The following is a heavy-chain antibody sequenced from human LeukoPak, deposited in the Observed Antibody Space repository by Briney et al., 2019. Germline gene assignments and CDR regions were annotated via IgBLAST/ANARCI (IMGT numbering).Heavy chain of an antibody. CDR1: GGSISSSSYY. V-gene: IGHV4-39*02. CDR3: AREVPIVRGLRWDY. CDR2: IYYSGST. Sequence: SETLSLTCTVSGGSISSSSYYWGWIRQPPGKGLEWIGSIYYSGSTYYNPSLKSQVTISVDTSKNQFSLKLSSVTAADTAVYYCAREVPIVRGLRWDYWGQGTLVTVSS. J-gene: IGHJ4*02. D-gene: IGHD3-10*01.